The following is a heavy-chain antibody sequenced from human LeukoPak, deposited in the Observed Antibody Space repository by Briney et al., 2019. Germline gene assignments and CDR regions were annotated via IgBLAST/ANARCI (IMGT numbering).Heavy chain of an antibody. J-gene: IGHJ3*02. D-gene: IGHD5/OR15-5a*01. CDR3: ARDKGLPQAFDI. CDR2: NSYSGTN. V-gene: IGHV4-59*01. CDR1: GDSLSSFY. Sequence: SESLSLTCTVSGDSLSSFYWSCIPQPPGKGLEYIGYNSYSGTNSYNTSLKSRVTISVDTSKNQFSLKLTSVTAADTAVYYCARDKGLPQAFDIWGQATMVTVCS.